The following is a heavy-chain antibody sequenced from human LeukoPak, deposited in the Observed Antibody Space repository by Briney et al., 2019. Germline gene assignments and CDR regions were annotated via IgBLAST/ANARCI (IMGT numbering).Heavy chain of an antibody. CDR2: INHSGST. CDR3: ATGPGYSSGWDFDY. Sequence: SETLSLTCAVYGGSFSGYYWSWIRQPPGKGLEWIGEINHSGSTNYNLSLKSRVTISVDTSKNQFSLKLSSVTAADTAVYYCATGPGYSSGWDFDYWGQGTLVTVSS. V-gene: IGHV4-34*01. J-gene: IGHJ4*02. D-gene: IGHD6-19*01. CDR1: GGSFSGYY.